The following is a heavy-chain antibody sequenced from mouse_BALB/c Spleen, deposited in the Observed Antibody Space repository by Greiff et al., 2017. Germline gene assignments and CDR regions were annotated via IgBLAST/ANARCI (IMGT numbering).Heavy chain of an antibody. CDR3: APIYSGAMDY. D-gene: IGHD2-1*01. CDR2: IDPANGNT. J-gene: IGHJ4*01. CDR1: GFNIKDTY. V-gene: IGHV14-3*02. Sequence: EVQLQQSGAELVKPGASVKLSCTASGFNIKDTYMHWVKQRPEQGLEWIGRIDPANGNTKYDPKFQGKATITADTSSNTAYLQLSSLTSEDTAVYCCAPIYSGAMDYWGQGTSVTVSS.